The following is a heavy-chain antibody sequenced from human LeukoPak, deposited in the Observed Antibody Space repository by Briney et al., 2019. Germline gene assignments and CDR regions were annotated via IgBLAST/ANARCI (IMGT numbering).Heavy chain of an antibody. CDR3: ATYSSMNAREFQH. CDR2: IKYDGSEK. D-gene: IGHD2-2*01. Sequence: GGSLRLSCEASGFTFSNYWMSWVRQAPGKGLEWVPNIKYDGSEKYYVDSVKGRFTISRDIGKNSLYVQMNSLSVEDTAVYYCATYSSMNAREFQHWGQGTLVAVSS. CDR1: GFTFSNYW. V-gene: IGHV3-7*01. J-gene: IGHJ1*01.